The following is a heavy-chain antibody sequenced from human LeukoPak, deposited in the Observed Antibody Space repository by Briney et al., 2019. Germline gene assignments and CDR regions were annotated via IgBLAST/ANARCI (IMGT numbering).Heavy chain of an antibody. Sequence: SETLSLTCAVSGGSISSSNWWSWVRQPPGKGLEWIGEIYHSGSTNYNPSLKSRVTISVDKSKNQFSLKLSSVTAADTAVYYCARDPGGYDLFFVDYWGQGTLVTVSS. J-gene: IGHJ4*02. V-gene: IGHV4-4*02. D-gene: IGHD5-12*01. CDR1: GGSISSSNW. CDR2: IYHSGST. CDR3: ARDPGGYDLFFVDY.